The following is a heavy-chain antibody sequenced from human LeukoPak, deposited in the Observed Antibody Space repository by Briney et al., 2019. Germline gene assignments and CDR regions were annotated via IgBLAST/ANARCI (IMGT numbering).Heavy chain of an antibody. D-gene: IGHD6-19*01. J-gene: IGHJ6*03. CDR1: GGSFSSYY. CDR3: TRDETYTSDWQPNHYFYYMDV. Sequence: SETLSLTCTFYGGSFSSYYWNWIRQPPGKGLEWIGSIYHSGSTYYNPSLKSRVTISVDTSKNQFSLKLRSVTAADTAIYYCTRDETYTSDWQPNHYFYYMDVWGKGTTVTVSS. CDR2: IYHSGST. V-gene: IGHV4-34*01.